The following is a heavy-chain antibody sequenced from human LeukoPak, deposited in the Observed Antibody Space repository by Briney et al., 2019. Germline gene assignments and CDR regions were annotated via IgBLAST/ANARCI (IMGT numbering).Heavy chain of an antibody. Sequence: ASVKVSCKASGYTFTAYYLHWVRQAPGHGLEWMGWINPNRGDTKYAQKFQGRVTMTRDTSISTAYMELRSLRSDDTAVYYCARVPPVRFLEWLIMGPYYYYMDVWGKGTTVTVSS. CDR3: ARVPPVRFLEWLIMGPYYYYMDV. D-gene: IGHD3-3*01. CDR2: INPNRGDT. V-gene: IGHV1-2*02. J-gene: IGHJ6*03. CDR1: GYTFTAYY.